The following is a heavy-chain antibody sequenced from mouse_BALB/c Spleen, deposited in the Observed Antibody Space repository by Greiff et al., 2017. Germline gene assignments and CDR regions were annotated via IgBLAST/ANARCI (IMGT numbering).Heavy chain of an antibody. Sequence: EVHLVESGGGLVKPGGSLKLSCAASGFTFSDYYMYWVRQTPEKRLEWVATISDGGSYTYYPDSVKGRFTISRDNAKNNLYLQMSSLKSEDTAMYYCARDIHYYAMDYWGQGTSVTVSS. V-gene: IGHV5-4*02. J-gene: IGHJ4*01. CDR1: GFTFSDYY. CDR3: ARDIHYYAMDY. CDR2: ISDGGSYT.